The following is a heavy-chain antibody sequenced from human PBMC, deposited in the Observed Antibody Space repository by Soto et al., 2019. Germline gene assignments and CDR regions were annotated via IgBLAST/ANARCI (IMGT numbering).Heavy chain of an antibody. D-gene: IGHD3-10*01. V-gene: IGHV4-31*03. CDR3: ARGTYYYGSGSYLGY. CDR2: IYYSGST. Sequence: PSETLSLTCTVSGGSISSGGYYWSWIRQHPGKGLEWIGYIYYSGSTYYNPSLKSRVTTSVDTSKNQFSLKLSSVTAADTAVYYCARGTYYYGSGSYLGYWGQGTLITVSS. J-gene: IGHJ4*02. CDR1: GGSISSGGYY.